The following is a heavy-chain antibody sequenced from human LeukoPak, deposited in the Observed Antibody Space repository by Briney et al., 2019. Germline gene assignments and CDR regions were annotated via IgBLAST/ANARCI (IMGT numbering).Heavy chain of an antibody. D-gene: IGHD3-10*01. CDR3: AKDYLYYYGSGSALFDY. CDR1: GFNFITTW. Sequence: GGSLRLSCAASGFNFITTWMSWVRQAPGKGLEWVSAVSGSGGSTYYADSVKGRFTISRDNSKNTLYLQMNSLRAEDTAVYYCAKDYLYYYGSGSALFDYWGQGTLVTVSS. V-gene: IGHV3-23*01. J-gene: IGHJ4*02. CDR2: VSGSGGST.